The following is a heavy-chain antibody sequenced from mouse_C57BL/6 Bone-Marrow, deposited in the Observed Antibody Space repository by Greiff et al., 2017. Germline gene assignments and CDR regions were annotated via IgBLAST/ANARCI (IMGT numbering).Heavy chain of an antibody. J-gene: IGHJ2*01. D-gene: IGHD1-1*01. CDR1: GFNIKDYY. CDR2: IDPEDGET. Sequence: VQLQQSGAELVKPGASVKLSCTASGFNIKDYYIHWVKQRPEQGLEWIGRIDPEDGETKYAPTFQDKATITADTSSNTAYLQLSSLTSEDTAVYYCTRSLIYYGTNYWGQGTTLTVSS. CDR3: TRSLIYYGTNY. V-gene: IGHV14-2*01.